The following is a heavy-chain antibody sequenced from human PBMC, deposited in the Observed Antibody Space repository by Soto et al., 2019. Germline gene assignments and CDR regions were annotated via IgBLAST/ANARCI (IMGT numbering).Heavy chain of an antibody. V-gene: IGHV1-69*13. CDR3: ARGSYSGSSYDAFDI. D-gene: IGHD1-26*01. CDR1: GGTLSTYA. CDR2: IIPIFGTA. Sequence: SVKVSRKASGGTLSTYAIRWVRQAPGQGLEWMGGIIPIFGTANYAQKFQGRVTITADESTSTAYMELSSLRSEDTAVYYCARGSYSGSSYDAFDIWGQGTMVTVSS. J-gene: IGHJ3*02.